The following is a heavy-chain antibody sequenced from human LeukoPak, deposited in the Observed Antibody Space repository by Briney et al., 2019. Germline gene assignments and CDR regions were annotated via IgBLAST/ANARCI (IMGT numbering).Heavy chain of an antibody. V-gene: IGHV3-23*01. CDR2: ISGSGGST. D-gene: IGHD3-10*01. Sequence: GGSLRLSCAASGFTFSSYGMSWVRQAPGKGLEWVSAISGSGGSTYYADSVKGRFTISRDNSKNTLYLQMNSLRAEDTAVYYCAKDPRFGESSDYWGQGTLVTVSS. CDR1: GFTFSSYG. J-gene: IGHJ4*02. CDR3: AKDPRFGESSDY.